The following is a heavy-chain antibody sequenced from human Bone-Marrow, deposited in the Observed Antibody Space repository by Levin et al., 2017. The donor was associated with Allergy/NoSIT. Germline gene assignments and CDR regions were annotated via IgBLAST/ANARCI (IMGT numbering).Heavy chain of an antibody. CDR3: ASGGGSYNY. Sequence: KTGGSLRLSCAASGFTFSRYAMNWVRQSPGKGLEWIASITSSSTYINYADSVKGRFTISRDNAKKSLDLQMSSLRGEDSAVYYCASGGGSYNYWGQGTLVTVSS. CDR2: ITSSSTYI. J-gene: IGHJ4*02. V-gene: IGHV3-21*01. CDR1: GFTFSRYA. D-gene: IGHD1-26*01.